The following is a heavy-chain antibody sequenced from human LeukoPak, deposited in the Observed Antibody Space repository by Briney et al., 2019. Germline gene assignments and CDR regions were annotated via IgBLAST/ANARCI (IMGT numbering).Heavy chain of an antibody. V-gene: IGHV3-43*02. CDR3: ARVNGILSQIDY. J-gene: IGHJ4*02. D-gene: IGHD2/OR15-2a*01. Sequence: GGSLRLSCAASGFTFHNYAIHWVRQAPGKGLEWVSLTSGDGITTYFADSVKGRFTISRDNSKSSLFLQMNSLRTEDTALYYCARVNGILSQIDYWGQGTLVTVSS. CDR2: TSGDGITT. CDR1: GFTFHNYA.